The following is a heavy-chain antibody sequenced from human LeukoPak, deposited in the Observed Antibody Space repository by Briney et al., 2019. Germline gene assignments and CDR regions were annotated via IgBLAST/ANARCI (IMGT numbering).Heavy chain of an antibody. CDR2: IYYSGST. CDR3: AGRYSSLFDN. CDR1: GGSISSYY. D-gene: IGHD6-6*01. Sequence: SETLSLTCTVSGGSISSYYWSWLRQPPGKGLEWIGYIYYSGSTNYNPSLKSRVTISVDTSKNQFSLKLSSVTAADTAVYYCAGRYSSLFDNWGQGTLVTVSS. J-gene: IGHJ4*02. V-gene: IGHV4-59*01.